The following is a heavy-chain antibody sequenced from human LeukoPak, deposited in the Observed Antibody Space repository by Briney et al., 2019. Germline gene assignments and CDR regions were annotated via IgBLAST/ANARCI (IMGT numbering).Heavy chain of an antibody. CDR2: ISYDGSNK. V-gene: IGHV3-30*18. D-gene: IGHD3-9*01. CDR3: AKALRYWATDAFDI. Sequence: GGSLRLSCAASGFTFSSYGVHWVRQAPGKGLEWVAVISYDGSNKYYADSVKGRFTISRDNSKNTLYLQMNSLRAEDTAVYYCAKALRYWATDAFDIWGQGTMVTVSS. J-gene: IGHJ3*02. CDR1: GFTFSSYG.